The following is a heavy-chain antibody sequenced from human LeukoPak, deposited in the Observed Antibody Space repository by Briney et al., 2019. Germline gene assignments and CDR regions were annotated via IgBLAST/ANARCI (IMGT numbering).Heavy chain of an antibody. V-gene: IGHV3-33*01. CDR3: ARDLREAGGDYTDYYYYYYGMDV. D-gene: IGHD4-17*01. J-gene: IGHJ6*02. CDR2: IWYDGSNK. Sequence: GGSLRLSCAASGFTFSSYGMHWVRQAPGKGLEWVAVIWYDGSNKYYADSVKGRFTISRDNSKNTLYLQMNSLRVEDTAVYYCARDLREAGGDYTDYYYYYYGMDVWGQGTTVTVSS. CDR1: GFTFSSYG.